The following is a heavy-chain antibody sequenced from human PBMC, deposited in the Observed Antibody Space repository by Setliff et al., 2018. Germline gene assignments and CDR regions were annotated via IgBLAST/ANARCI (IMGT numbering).Heavy chain of an antibody. CDR2: IYSSGSTT. CDR1: GGSINSDSHY. J-gene: IGHJ6*03. CDR3: VRTTRSTGFYRQGVAYYMDV. Sequence: PSETLSLTCVVSGGSINSDSHYWGWIRQPPGQGLAWIGRIYSSGSTTYYNPSLESRVTIIMETSMNRFALWLTSVTAADAAVYYCVRTTRSTGFYRQGVAYYMDVWDKGTTVTSP. D-gene: IGHD2-8*02. V-gene: IGHV4-39*06.